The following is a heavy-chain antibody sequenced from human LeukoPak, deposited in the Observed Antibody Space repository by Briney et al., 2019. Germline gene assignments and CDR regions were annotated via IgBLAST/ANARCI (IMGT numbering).Heavy chain of an antibody. CDR1: GYTFTSYY. D-gene: IGHD6-19*01. V-gene: IGHV1-46*01. J-gene: IGHJ4*02. CDR3: ARATTGIAVAGSPFGY. CDR2: INPSGGST. Sequence: ASVKVSCKASGYTFTSYYMHWVRQAPGQGLEWMGIINPSGGSTSYAQKFQGRVTMTRDVSTSTVYMELSSLRSEDTAVYYCARATTGIAVAGSPFGYWGQGTLVTVSS.